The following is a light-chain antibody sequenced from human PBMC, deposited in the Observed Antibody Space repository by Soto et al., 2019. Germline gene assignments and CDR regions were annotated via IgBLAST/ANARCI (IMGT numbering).Light chain of an antibody. J-gene: IGKJ4*01. Sequence: EIVMKQSPATLSVTTGERATLSCRASQSVTSSLAWYQQKPGQPPRLLIYAASTRATDVPARFSGSGSGTEFTLTISSLQSEDFAVYYCQQYNNWPPLTFGGGTKVDIK. V-gene: IGKV3-15*01. CDR3: QQYNNWPPLT. CDR2: AAS. CDR1: QSVTSS.